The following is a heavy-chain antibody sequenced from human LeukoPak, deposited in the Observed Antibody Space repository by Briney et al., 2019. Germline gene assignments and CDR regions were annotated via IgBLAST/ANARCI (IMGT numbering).Heavy chain of an antibody. CDR3: AREAYYDFWSGYPLYYFDY. CDR2: IYTSGST. D-gene: IGHD3-3*01. J-gene: IGHJ4*02. V-gene: IGHV4-4*07. CDR1: GGSISSYY. Sequence: SETLSLTCTVSGGSISSYYWSWIRQPAGKGLEWIGRIYTSGSTNYNPSLKSRVTMSVDTSKNQFSLKLSSVTAADTAVYYCAREAYYDFWSGYPLYYFDYWGQGTLVTVSS.